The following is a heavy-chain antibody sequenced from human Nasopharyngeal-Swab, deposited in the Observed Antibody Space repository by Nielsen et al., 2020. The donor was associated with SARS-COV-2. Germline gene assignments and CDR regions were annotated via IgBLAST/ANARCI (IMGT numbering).Heavy chain of an antibody. Sequence: GGSLRLSCAASGFTFDDYTMYWVRQRPGEGLEWVSGINWNSGSKGYADSVKGRFTVSRDNAKHSLYLLMNTLRSEDTALYYCARGTADYSNPSFDYWGQGTLVTVPS. D-gene: IGHD4-11*01. J-gene: IGHJ4*02. CDR1: GFTFDDYT. V-gene: IGHV3-9*01. CDR3: ARGTADYSNPSFDY. CDR2: INWNSGSK.